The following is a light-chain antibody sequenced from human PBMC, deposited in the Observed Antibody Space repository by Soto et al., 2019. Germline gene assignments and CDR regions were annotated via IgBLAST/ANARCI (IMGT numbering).Light chain of an antibody. J-gene: IGLJ2*01. V-gene: IGLV1-40*01. CDR1: SSNIGAGYD. CDR2: ANN. CDR3: QSFDKYLSAVV. Sequence: QSVLTQPPSVSGAPGQRVTISCSGSSSNIGAGYDVHWYQQLPGTAPKLLISANNIRPSGVPDRFSGSKSGTSASLAISGLQAEDEADYYCQSFDKYLSAVVFGGGTKLTVL.